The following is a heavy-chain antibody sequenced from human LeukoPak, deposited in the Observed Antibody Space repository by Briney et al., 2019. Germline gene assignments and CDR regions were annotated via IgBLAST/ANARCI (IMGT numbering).Heavy chain of an antibody. D-gene: IGHD2-2*01. CDR1: GFTFSDYD. CDR2: ISSSGSTT. V-gene: IGHV3-11*01. Sequence: GGSLRLSCSASGFTFSDYDMSWIRRAPGKGLEWVSDISSSGSTTHYADSVKGRFTISRDNARNSLYLQMNSLRAEDTAVYYCAREGIVVVPAAVTRLFDPWGQGTLVTVSS. J-gene: IGHJ5*02. CDR3: AREGIVVVPAAVTRLFDP.